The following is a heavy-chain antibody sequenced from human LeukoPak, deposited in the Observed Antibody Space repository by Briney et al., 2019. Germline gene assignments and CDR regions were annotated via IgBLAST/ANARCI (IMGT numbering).Heavy chain of an antibody. Sequence: SETLSLTCTVSGYSISSGYYWGWIRQPPGKGLEWIGSIYHSGSTYYNPSLKSRVTISVDTSKNQFSLKLSSVTAADTAVYYCARGDYDDYWGQGTLVTVSS. J-gene: IGHJ4*02. V-gene: IGHV4-38-2*02. CDR3: ARGDYDDY. CDR2: IYHSGST. CDR1: GYSISSGYY.